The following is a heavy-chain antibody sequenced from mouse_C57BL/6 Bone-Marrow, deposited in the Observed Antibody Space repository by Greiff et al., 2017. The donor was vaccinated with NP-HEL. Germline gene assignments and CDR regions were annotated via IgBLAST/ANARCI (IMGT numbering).Heavy chain of an antibody. CDR2: INPSDGGT. D-gene: IGHD1-1*01. CDR3: ASYYYGSSWYFDV. CDR1: GYTFTSYW. V-gene: IGHV1-53*01. Sequence: QVQLQQSGTELVKPGASVKLSCKASGYTFTSYWMHWVKQRPGQGLEWIGYINPSDGGTNYNEKFKSKATLTVDKSSSTANMQLSSLTSEDSAVYYCASYYYGSSWYFDVWGTGTTVTVSS. J-gene: IGHJ1*03.